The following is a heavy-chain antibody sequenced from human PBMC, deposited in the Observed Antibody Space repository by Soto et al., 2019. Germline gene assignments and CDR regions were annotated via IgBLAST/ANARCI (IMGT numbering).Heavy chain of an antibody. CDR1: GGSISSYY. CDR3: AREGNLGRWLQPLDF. Sequence: SETLSLTCTVSGGSISSYYWSWIRQPPGKGLEWIGTFYNNENPNYNPSLKSRVSMSVDTSKNQFSLRLISVTAADTAKYFCAREGNLGRWLQPLDFWGQGTLVTVSS. CDR2: FYNNENP. D-gene: IGHD5-12*01. V-gene: IGHV4-59*01. J-gene: IGHJ4*02.